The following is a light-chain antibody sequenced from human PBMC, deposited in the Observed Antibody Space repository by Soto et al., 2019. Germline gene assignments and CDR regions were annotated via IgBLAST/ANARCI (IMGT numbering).Light chain of an antibody. CDR2: EGS. J-gene: IGKJ4*01. Sequence: DIQMTHSPSALSASVGDRVTITCRASQSVSNWLAWYRQKPGEAPKLLIYEGSTLERGVPSRFSGSGSGTEFTPPSSSLLAVDFVTFYCQQYDTCSRTFGQGTKVEVK. CDR1: QSVSNW. CDR3: QQYDTCSRT. V-gene: IGKV1-5*03.